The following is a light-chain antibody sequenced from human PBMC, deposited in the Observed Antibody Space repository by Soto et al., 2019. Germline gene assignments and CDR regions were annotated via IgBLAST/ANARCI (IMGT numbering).Light chain of an antibody. Sequence: EVVLTQSPGTLSLSPGERATLSCRASESVSSSFLTWYQQKPGQAPRLLIYRTSNRVTGIPDRFSGSGSGTEFTLTISSLQSEDFAVYYCQQYNNWPPWTFGQGTKVDIK. CDR3: QQYNNWPPWT. V-gene: IGKV3D-15*01. CDR2: RTS. J-gene: IGKJ1*01. CDR1: ESVSSS.